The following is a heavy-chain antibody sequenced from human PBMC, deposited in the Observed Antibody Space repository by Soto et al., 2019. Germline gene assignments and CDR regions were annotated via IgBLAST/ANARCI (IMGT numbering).Heavy chain of an antibody. J-gene: IGHJ3*02. CDR3: ARDPPRIAADGNREEFAFDI. Sequence: ASVKVSCKASGYTFTSYYMHWVRQAPGQGLEWMGIINPSGGSTSYAQKFQGRVTMTRDTSTSTVYMELSSLRSEDTAVYYCARDPPRIAADGNREEFAFDIWGQGTMVTVSS. V-gene: IGHV1-46*01. CDR1: GYTFTSYY. CDR2: INPSGGST. D-gene: IGHD6-13*01.